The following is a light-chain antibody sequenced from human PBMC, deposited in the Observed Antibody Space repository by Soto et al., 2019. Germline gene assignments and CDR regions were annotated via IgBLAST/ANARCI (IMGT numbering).Light chain of an antibody. CDR3: SSYTSSSTLYV. J-gene: IGLJ1*01. CDR2: DVS. Sequence: QSALTQPASVSGSPGQSITISCTGTSSDVGGYNYVSWYQQHPGKAPKLMIYDVSTRPSGVSNRFSGSKSGNTASLTISGLQAEDEAEYYCSSYTSSSTLYVFGTGTKLTVL. V-gene: IGLV2-14*01. CDR1: SSDVGGYNY.